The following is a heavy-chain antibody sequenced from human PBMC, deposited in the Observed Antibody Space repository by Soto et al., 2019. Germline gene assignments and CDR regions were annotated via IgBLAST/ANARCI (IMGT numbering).Heavy chain of an antibody. CDR2: INGGNGNT. CDR1: GYSFTTYA. CDR3: ARGKGMEENYYYSMDV. V-gene: IGHV1-3*01. Sequence: ASVKVSCKASGYSFTTYAMHWVRQAPGQRLEWMGWINGGNGNTKYSQKFQDRVTITRDTSASIAYMELSSLRSEDTAVYYCARGKGMEENYYYSMDVWGQGTTVTGSS. J-gene: IGHJ6*02. D-gene: IGHD1-1*01.